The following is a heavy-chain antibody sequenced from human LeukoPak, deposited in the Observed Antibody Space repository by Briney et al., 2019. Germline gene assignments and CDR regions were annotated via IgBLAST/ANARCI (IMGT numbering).Heavy chain of an antibody. CDR1: GGSISSGGYY. D-gene: IGHD5-18*01. V-gene: IGHV4-30-2*01. Sequence: SETLSLTCTVSGGSISSGGYYWSWIRQPPGKGLEWIGYIYHSGSTYYSPSLKSRVTISVDRSKNQFSLKLSSVTAADTAVYYCARAPTAMVSPFDYWGQGTLVTVSS. J-gene: IGHJ4*02. CDR3: ARAPTAMVSPFDY. CDR2: IYHSGST.